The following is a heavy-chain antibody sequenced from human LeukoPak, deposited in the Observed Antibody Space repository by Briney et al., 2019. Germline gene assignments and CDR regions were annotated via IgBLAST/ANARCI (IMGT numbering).Heavy chain of an antibody. Sequence: GGSLRLSCVASGFTFSTYWMHWVRQAPGEGLVWVSRINSDGSSISYADPVKGRFTISRDNAKNTLYLQMNSLRAEDTAVYYCAGVRPGSTTNGNYGMDVWGQGTTVTVSS. V-gene: IGHV3-74*01. D-gene: IGHD2-2*01. CDR2: INSDGSSI. J-gene: IGHJ6*02. CDR3: AGVRPGSTTNGNYGMDV. CDR1: GFTFSTYW.